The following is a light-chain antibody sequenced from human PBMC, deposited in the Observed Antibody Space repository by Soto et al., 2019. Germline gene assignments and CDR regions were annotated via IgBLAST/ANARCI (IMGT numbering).Light chain of an antibody. V-gene: IGLV1-47*01. J-gene: IGLJ3*02. Sequence: QSVLTQPPSASGTPGQRVTISCSGSCSNIGSNFVYWYQQFPGTAPKLLIYRNNQRPSGVPDRFSGSKSGTSASLAISGLPSEDEADYYCAAWDDSLSGWVFGGGTKLTVL. CDR3: AAWDDSLSGWV. CDR2: RNN. CDR1: CSNIGSNF.